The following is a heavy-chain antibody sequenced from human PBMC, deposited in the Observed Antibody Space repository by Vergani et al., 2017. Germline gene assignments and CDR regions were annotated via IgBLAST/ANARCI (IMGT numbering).Heavy chain of an antibody. J-gene: IGHJ4*02. CDR2: ISYDGSNK. V-gene: IGHV3-30*18. Sequence: VQLVESGGGLVQPGGSLRLSCAASGFTFSSYWMSWVRQAPGKGLEWVAVISYDGSNKYYADSVKGRFTISRDNSKNTLYLQMNSLRAADTAVYCGAKAAHPLGYQLPYFDYWGQGTLVTVSS. D-gene: IGHD2-2*01. CDR1: GFTFSSYW. CDR3: AKAAHPLGYQLPYFDY.